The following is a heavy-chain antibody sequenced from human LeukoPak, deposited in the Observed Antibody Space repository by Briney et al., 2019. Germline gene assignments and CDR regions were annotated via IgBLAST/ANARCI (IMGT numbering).Heavy chain of an antibody. CDR3: TRVGGSASVLSAFDI. D-gene: IGHD6-6*01. Sequence: PSETLSLTCTVSGGPITDYYWSWIRQPPGKGLEWIGFMYYSGRTNYNPSLKSRVTISEDTSKNQISLKLNSVTAADTAVYYCTRVGGSASVLSAFDIWGQGTVVTVSS. CDR2: MYYSGRT. V-gene: IGHV4-59*01. J-gene: IGHJ3*02. CDR1: GGPITDYY.